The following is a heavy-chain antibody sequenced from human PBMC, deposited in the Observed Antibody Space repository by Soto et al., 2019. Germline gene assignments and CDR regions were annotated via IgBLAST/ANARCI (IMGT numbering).Heavy chain of an antibody. CDR3: ARHSRTYYYETPEGHFDF. CDR1: GGSISSSSYY. V-gene: IGHV4-39*01. CDR2: IYYTGVT. J-gene: IGHJ4*01. Sequence: SETLSLTCTVSGGSISSSSYYWGWIRQHPGKGLEWIGSIYYTGVTYYNPSLKSRVTISVDTSKKQFSLKLSSVAAADTAVYYCARHSRTYYYETPEGHFDFWGHGTLVTVSS. D-gene: IGHD3-22*01.